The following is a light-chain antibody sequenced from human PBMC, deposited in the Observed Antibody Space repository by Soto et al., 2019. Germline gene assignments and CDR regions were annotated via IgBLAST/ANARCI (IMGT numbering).Light chain of an antibody. Sequence: EIVMTQSPATLSVSPGERATFSCRASQSVSRNLAWYQQKPGQAPRLLIYDASTRATGIPDRFSGGGSGTEFTLTISSLQSEDFVVYYCQQYNSWPPITFGQGTRLEIK. CDR3: QQYNSWPPIT. V-gene: IGKV3-15*01. J-gene: IGKJ5*01. CDR2: DAS. CDR1: QSVSRN.